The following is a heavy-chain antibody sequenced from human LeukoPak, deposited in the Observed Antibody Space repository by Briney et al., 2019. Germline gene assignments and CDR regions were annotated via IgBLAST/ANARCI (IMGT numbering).Heavy chain of an antibody. CDR2: ISYDGSNK. CDR3: ARESAGFDPDYGFDY. J-gene: IGHJ4*02. V-gene: IGHV3-30-3*01. CDR1: GFTFSSYA. D-gene: IGHD4-17*01. Sequence: GGSLTLSCAASGFTFSSYAMHWVRQAPGKGLVWVAVISYDGSNKYYADSVKGRFTISRDNSKNTLYLQMNSLRAEDTAVYYYARESAGFDPDYGFDYWGQGTLVTVSS.